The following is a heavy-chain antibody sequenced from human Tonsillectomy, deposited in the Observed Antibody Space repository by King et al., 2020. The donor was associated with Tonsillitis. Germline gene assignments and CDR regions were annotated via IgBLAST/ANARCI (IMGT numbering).Heavy chain of an antibody. V-gene: IGHV3-23*04. CDR2: IRGSSGRT. D-gene: IGHD6-19*01. Sequence: VQLVESGGGLVQPGGSLRLSCAISGFTFSSYAMSWVRQAPGKGLEWVSGIRGSSGRTFYADSVKGRFTISRDNSKNTLFLQMSSLRAEDTAVYFCAKDLNLLGIAVAGVRSDYWGQGTLVTVSS. J-gene: IGHJ4*02. CDR1: GFTFSSYA. CDR3: AKDLNLLGIAVAGVRSDY.